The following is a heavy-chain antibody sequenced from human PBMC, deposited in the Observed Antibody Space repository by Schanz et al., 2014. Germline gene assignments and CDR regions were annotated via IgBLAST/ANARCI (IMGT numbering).Heavy chain of an antibody. CDR1: GFTFSDSW. V-gene: IGHV3-48*02. CDR3: VRDYNWGFDN. CDR2: ISSSSSTI. D-gene: IGHD7-27*01. J-gene: IGHJ4*02. Sequence: EVHLEESGGGLVQPGGSQRLSCAASGFTFSDSWMHWVRQAPGKGLEWVSYISSSSSTIYYADSVKGRFTISRDNAKNSLYLQMNSLRDEDTAIYYCVRDYNWGFDNWGQGTLVTVSS.